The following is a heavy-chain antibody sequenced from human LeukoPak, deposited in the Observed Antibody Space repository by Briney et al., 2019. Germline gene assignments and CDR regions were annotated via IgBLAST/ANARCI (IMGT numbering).Heavy chain of an antibody. V-gene: IGHV2-70*11. CDR2: IDCDDDK. CDR1: GFSLSTRGMC. Sequence: SGPTLVKPTQTLTLTCTFSGFSLSTRGMCVSWIRQPPGKALERLARIDCDDDKNYSTSLKTRLTISKDTSKNLVVRTMTNMDPVDTATYYCARLTYYYDSSGSKDAFDIWGQGTMVTVSS. CDR3: ARLTYYYDSSGSKDAFDI. J-gene: IGHJ3*02. D-gene: IGHD3-22*01.